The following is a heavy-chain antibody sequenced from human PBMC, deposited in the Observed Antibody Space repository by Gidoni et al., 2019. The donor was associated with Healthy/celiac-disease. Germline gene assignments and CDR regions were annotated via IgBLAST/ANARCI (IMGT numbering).Heavy chain of an antibody. CDR2: ISYDGSNK. J-gene: IGHJ6*02. D-gene: IGHD4-4*01. V-gene: IGHV3-30*18. CDR3: AKAGGPDYSNYEGYYYGMDV. CDR1: GFTFSSYG. Sequence: QVQLVESGGGVVQPGRSLRLSCAASGFTFSSYGLHWVRQAPGKGLEWVAVISYDGSNKYYADSVKGRFTISRDNSKNTLYLQMNSLRAEDTAVYYCAKAGGPDYSNYEGYYYGMDVWGQGTTVTVSS.